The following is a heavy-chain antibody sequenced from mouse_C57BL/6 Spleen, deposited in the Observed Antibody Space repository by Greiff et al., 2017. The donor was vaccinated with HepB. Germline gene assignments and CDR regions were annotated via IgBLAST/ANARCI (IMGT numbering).Heavy chain of an antibody. Sequence: EVKLMESGGDLVKPGGSLKLSCAASGFTFSSYGMSWVRQTPDKRLEWVATISSGGSYTYYPDSVKGRFTISRDNAKNTLYLQMSSLKSEDTAMYYCARPVDGYYFDYWGQGTTLTVSS. CDR3: ARPVDGYYFDY. CDR1: GFTFSSYG. V-gene: IGHV5-6*01. CDR2: ISSGGSYT. J-gene: IGHJ2*01. D-gene: IGHD2-3*01.